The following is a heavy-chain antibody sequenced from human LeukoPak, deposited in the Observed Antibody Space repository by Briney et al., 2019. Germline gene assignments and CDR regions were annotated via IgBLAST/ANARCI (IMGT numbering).Heavy chain of an antibody. J-gene: IGHJ3*02. Sequence: SETLSLTCTVSGGSISSSSYYWGWIRQPPGKGLEWIGSIYYSGSTYYNPSLKSRVTISVDTSKNQFSLKLSSVTAADTAVYYCATLGNFIAADGAFDIWGQGTMVTVSS. CDR3: ATLGNFIAADGAFDI. CDR1: GGSISSSSYY. CDR2: IYYSGST. V-gene: IGHV4-39*01. D-gene: IGHD6-13*01.